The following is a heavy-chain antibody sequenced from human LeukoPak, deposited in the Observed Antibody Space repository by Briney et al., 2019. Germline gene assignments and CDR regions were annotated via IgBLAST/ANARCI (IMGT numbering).Heavy chain of an antibody. V-gene: IGHV1-8*02. CDR1: GYTFTSYD. CDR3: ARGGSWSYYYYYGMDV. CDR2: MNPNSGNT. D-gene: IGHD6-13*01. Sequence: ASVKVSCKASGYTFTSYDINWVRQATGQGLEWMGWMNPNSGNTGYAQKFQGRVTMTRNTSISTAYMELSSLRSEDTAVYYCARGGSWSYYYYYGMDVWGQGTTVTVSS. J-gene: IGHJ6*02.